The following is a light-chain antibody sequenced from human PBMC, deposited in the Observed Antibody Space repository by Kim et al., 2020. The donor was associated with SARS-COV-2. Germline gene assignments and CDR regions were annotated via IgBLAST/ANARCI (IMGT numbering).Light chain of an antibody. CDR3: QQRTNWPPIFT. CDR1: QSISSF. CDR2: DVS. Sequence: PGERATLSCRASQSISSFLAWYQQQPGQAPRLLIYDVSNRATGIPARFSGSGSGTDFTLTISSLEPEDFAVYYCQQRTNWPPIFTFGPGTKVDIK. V-gene: IGKV3-11*01. J-gene: IGKJ3*01.